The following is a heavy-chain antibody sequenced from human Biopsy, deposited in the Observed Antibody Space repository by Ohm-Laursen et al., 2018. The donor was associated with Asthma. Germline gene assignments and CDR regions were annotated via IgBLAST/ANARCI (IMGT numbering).Heavy chain of an antibody. J-gene: IGHJ4*02. CDR2: IYYSGST. Sequence: SQTLSLTCIVSYGSITSGGYYWTWIRQHPGKGLEWIGFIYYSGSTYYNPSLKSRVSISIDTSKNQFSPKLSSVTAADTAVYYCARAQDYYDSRGYYRSFDYWGQGTLVTVSS. V-gene: IGHV4-31*03. D-gene: IGHD3-22*01. CDR1: YGSITSGGYY. CDR3: ARAQDYYDSRGYYRSFDY.